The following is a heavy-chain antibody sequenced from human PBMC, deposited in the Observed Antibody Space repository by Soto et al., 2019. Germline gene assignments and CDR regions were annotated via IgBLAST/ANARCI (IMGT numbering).Heavy chain of an antibody. Sequence: QVQLQESGPGLVKPSQTLSLTCTVSGASINSGGYYWSWIRQLPGKGLEWIGYIYFSGSTYYNPSLESRVTISLDTSQNQFSLKLSSVTAADTAMYSCASGNAWEVLLAYWGQGTLVTVSS. CDR1: GASINSGGYY. D-gene: IGHD1-26*01. CDR2: IYFSGST. J-gene: IGHJ4*02. CDR3: ASGNAWEVLLAY. V-gene: IGHV4-31*03.